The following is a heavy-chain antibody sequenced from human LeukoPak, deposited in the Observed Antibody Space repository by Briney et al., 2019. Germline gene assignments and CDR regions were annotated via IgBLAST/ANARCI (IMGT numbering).Heavy chain of an antibody. Sequence: ASVKVSCKASGYTFTNHYMHWVRQAPGQGLEWMGTIKSSGGNTDYAQKFQGRVTMTRDTSTSTVYMELSSLTSEDTAVYYCARDMAVGITDAFDIWGQGTMVTVSS. D-gene: IGHD3-22*01. CDR3: ARDMAVGITDAFDI. V-gene: IGHV1-46*01. CDR2: IKSSGGNT. J-gene: IGHJ3*02. CDR1: GYTFTNHY.